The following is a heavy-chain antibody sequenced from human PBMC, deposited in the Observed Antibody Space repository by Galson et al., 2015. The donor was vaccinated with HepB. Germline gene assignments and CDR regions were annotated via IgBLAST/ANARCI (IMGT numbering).Heavy chain of an antibody. D-gene: IGHD4-17*01. V-gene: IGHV3-49*03. CDR2: IRSKAYGGTT. J-gene: IGHJ4*02. Sequence: SLRLSCAASGFTFGDYAMSWFRQAPVKGLEWVGFIRSKAYGGTTEYAASVKGRFTISRDDSKSIAYLQMNSLKTEDTAVYYCTRAQTDYGDYVSYVSGYWGQGTLVTVSS. CDR3: TRAQTDYGDYVSYVSGY. CDR1: GFTFGDYA.